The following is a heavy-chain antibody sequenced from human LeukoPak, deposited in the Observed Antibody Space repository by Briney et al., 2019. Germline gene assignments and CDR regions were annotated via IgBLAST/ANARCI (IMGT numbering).Heavy chain of an antibody. D-gene: IGHD6-6*01. CDR3: ARVRYSSSGYYFDY. V-gene: IGHV5-51*01. CDR2: IYPDNSDT. Sequence: GESLKISCQGSGYRFTSYWIGWVRQMPGKGLEWVGIIYPDNSDTRYSPSFQGQVTLSADKSISTAYLQWSSLKASDTAMYYCARVRYSSSGYYFDYWGRGTLVTVSS. J-gene: IGHJ4*02. CDR1: GYRFTSYW.